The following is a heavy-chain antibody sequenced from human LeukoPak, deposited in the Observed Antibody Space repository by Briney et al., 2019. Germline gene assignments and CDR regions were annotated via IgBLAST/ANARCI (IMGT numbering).Heavy chain of an antibody. CDR2: IYYSGST. J-gene: IGHJ5*02. V-gene: IGHV4-59*01. CDR3: ARTTYYYGSGSYWFDP. Sequence: PSETLSLTCTVSGGSISSYYWSWIRQPPGKGLEWIGYIYYSGSTNYNPSLKSRVTISVDTSKNQFSLKLSSVTAADTAVYYCARTTYYYGSGSYWFDPWGQGTLVTVPS. D-gene: IGHD3-10*01. CDR1: GGSISSYY.